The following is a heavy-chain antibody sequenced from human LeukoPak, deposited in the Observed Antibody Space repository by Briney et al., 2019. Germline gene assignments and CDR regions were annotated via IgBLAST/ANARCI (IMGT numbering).Heavy chain of an antibody. CDR2: IYFKGRT. J-gene: IGHJ4*02. D-gene: IGHD5-18*01. CDR3: ARDPPRYSYGFEAAIDY. CDR1: GGSISSGSYY. V-gene: IGHV4-61*02. Sequence: SETLSLTCTVSGGSISSGSYYWSWIRQPAGKGLEWIGRIYFKGRTDYNPSLKSRVTMSADPSKNQFSLKLSSVTAADTAVYYCARDPPRYSYGFEAAIDYWGQGTLVTVSS.